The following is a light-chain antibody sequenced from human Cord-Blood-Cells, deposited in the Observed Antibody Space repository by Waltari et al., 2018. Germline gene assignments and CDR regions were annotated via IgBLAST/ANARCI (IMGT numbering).Light chain of an antibody. CDR2: AAS. V-gene: IGKV1-39*01. CDR1: QSISSY. J-gene: IGKJ1*01. CDR3: QQSYSTPWT. Sequence: DIQMTQSPSSLSASVGDRVTITCRASQSISSYLNWYQQKPGKAPKLLIYAASSLQSGVPSMFSGNGSGTDFNLTISSLQPEDFATYYCQQSYSTPWTFGQGTKVEIK.